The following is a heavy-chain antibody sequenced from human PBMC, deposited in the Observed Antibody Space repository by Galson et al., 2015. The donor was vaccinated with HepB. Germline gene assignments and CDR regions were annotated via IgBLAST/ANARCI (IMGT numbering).Heavy chain of an antibody. CDR1: GFTFSSYE. D-gene: IGHD1-14*01. CDR2: ISSSGSTI. CDR3: ARDQAPEVGYYYGMDV. Sequence: SLRLSCAASGFTFSSYEMNWVRQAPGKGLEWVSYISSSGSTIYYADSVKGRFTISRDNAKNSLYLQMNSLRAEDTAVYYCARDQAPEVGYYYGMDVWGQGTTVTVSS. J-gene: IGHJ6*02. V-gene: IGHV3-48*03.